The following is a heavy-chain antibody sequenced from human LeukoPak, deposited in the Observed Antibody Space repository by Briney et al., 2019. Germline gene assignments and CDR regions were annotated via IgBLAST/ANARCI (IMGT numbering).Heavy chain of an antibody. Sequence: SQTLSLTCTVSGGSISSGSYYWSWIRQPAGKGLEWIGRIYTSGSTNYNPSLKSRVTISVDTSKNQFSLKLSSVTAADTAVYYCARRPYNWNDRWFDPWGQGTLVTVSS. CDR3: ARRPYNWNDRWFDP. CDR2: IYTSGST. CDR1: GGSISSGSYY. V-gene: IGHV4-61*02. D-gene: IGHD1-1*01. J-gene: IGHJ5*02.